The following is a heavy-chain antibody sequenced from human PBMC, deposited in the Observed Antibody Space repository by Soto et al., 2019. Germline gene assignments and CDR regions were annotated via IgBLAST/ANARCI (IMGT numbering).Heavy chain of an antibody. CDR2: IVVGSGNT. CDR3: ASAPPGIAVAGPDGMDV. Sequence: SVKVSCKASGFTFTSSAVQWVRQARGQRLEWIGWIVVGSGNTNYAQKFQERVTITRYMSTSTAYMELSSLRSEATAVYYSASAPPGIAVAGPDGMDVWGQGTTVTVS. D-gene: IGHD6-19*01. J-gene: IGHJ6*02. CDR1: GFTFTSSA. V-gene: IGHV1-58*01.